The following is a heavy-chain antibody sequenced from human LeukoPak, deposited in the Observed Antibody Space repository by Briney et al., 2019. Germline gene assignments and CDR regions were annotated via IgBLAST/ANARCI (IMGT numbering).Heavy chain of an antibody. CDR1: GFTFSSYG. CDR3: AKDFLLDWPHYGMDV. CDR2: ISYDGSNK. V-gene: IGHV3-30*18. D-gene: IGHD3-9*01. J-gene: IGHJ6*02. Sequence: GGSLRLSCAASGFTFSSYGMHWVRQAPGKGLEWVAVISYDGSNKYYADSVKGRFTISRDNSKNTLYLQMNSLRAEDTAVYYCAKDFLLDWPHYGMDVWGQGTTVTVSS.